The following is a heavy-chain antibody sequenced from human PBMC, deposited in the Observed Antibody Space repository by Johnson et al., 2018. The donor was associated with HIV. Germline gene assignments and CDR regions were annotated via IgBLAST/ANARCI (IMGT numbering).Heavy chain of an antibody. CDR3: ASLPIAARPPTDAFDI. J-gene: IGHJ3*02. V-gene: IGHV3-30*04. Sequence: QEQLVESGGGVVQPGRSLRLSCAASGFTFSSYAMHWVRQAPGKGLEWVAVISYDGSNKYYADSVKGRFTISRDNSKNTLYLQMNSLRAEDTAVYYCASLPIAARPPTDAFDIWGQGTMVTVSS. D-gene: IGHD6-6*01. CDR2: ISYDGSNK. CDR1: GFTFSSYA.